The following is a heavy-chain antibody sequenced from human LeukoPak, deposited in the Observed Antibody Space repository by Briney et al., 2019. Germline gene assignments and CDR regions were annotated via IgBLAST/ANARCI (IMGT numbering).Heavy chain of an antibody. J-gene: IGHJ4*02. Sequence: ASVKVSCKASGYTFTNYYMHWVRQAPGQGLEWMGIINPSGGSTSYAQKFQGRVTMTRDTSTSTVYMELSSLRSEDTAVYYCARGAVRGVIINYFDYWGQGTLVTVSS. CDR3: ARGAVRGVIINYFDY. CDR1: GYTFTNYY. CDR2: INPSGGST. D-gene: IGHD3-10*01. V-gene: IGHV1-46*01.